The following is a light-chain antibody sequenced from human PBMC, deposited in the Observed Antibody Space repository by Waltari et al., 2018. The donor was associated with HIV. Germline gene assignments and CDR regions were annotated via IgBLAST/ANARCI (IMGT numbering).Light chain of an antibody. J-gene: IGLJ2*01. Sequence: SSELIQPPSMSVSPGQTASITCSGDTLGNKYASWYQQKPGQSPVLVMYQDNKRPSDIPERFSGCNSGDTATLTISGTQALDEADYYCQAWDTSGVVFGGGTKLTVL. CDR1: TLGNKY. CDR2: QDN. V-gene: IGLV3-1*01. CDR3: QAWDTSGVV.